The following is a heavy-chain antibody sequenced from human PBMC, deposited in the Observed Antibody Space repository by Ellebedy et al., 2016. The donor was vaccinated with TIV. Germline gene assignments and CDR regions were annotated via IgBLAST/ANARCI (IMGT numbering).Heavy chain of an antibody. CDR1: GFTFSSYS. D-gene: IGHD2/OR15-2a*01. V-gene: IGHV3-21*01. Sequence: GESLKISCASSGFTFSSYSMNWVRQAPGKGLEWVSSISSSSSYIYYADSVKGRFTISRDNAKNSLYLQMNSLRAEDTAVYYCASHLSLVPWGQGTLVTVSS. CDR2: ISSSSSYI. J-gene: IGHJ5*02. CDR3: ASHLSLVP.